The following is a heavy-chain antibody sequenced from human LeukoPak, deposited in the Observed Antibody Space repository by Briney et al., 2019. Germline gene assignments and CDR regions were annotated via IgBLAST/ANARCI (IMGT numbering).Heavy chain of an antibody. V-gene: IGHV3-66*01. CDR3: ARDKGGTTWDY. J-gene: IGHJ4*02. CDR1: GFTVSSNY. CDR2: IYSGVTT. Sequence: PGGSLRLSCAASGFTVSSNYMSWVRQAPGKGLEWVSVIYSGVTTYYADSVKGRFTVSRDNSENTVYLQMNGLRAEDTAVYYCARDKGGTTWDYWGQGTRVTVSS. D-gene: IGHD1-1*01.